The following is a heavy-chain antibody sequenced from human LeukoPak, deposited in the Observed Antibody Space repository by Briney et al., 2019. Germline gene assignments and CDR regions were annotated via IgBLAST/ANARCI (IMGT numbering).Heavy chain of an antibody. Sequence: DPSETLSLTCTVSGGSVSSGSYYWSWIRQPPGKGLEWIGSIYYSGSTYYNPSLKSRVTISVDASKNQFSLKLSSVTAADTAVYYCARQCRPSWELLHKVVDWFDPWGQGTLVTVSS. J-gene: IGHJ5*02. CDR3: ARQCRPSWELLHKVVDWFDP. CDR2: IYYSGST. CDR1: GGSVSSGSYY. D-gene: IGHD1-26*01. V-gene: IGHV4-39*01.